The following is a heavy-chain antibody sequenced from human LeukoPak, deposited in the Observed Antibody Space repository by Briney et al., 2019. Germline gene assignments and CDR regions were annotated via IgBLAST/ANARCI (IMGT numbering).Heavy chain of an antibody. CDR1: GGSISSGSYY. V-gene: IGHV4-61*02. D-gene: IGHD6-13*01. CDR3: ASIAAAGGYMDV. CDR2: IYTSGST. Sequence: PSETLSLTCTVSGGSISSGSYYWSWIRQPAGKGLEWIGRIYTSGSTNYNPSLKSRVTISVDTSKNQFSLKLSSVTAADTAVYYCASIAAAGGYMDVWGKGTTVTVSS. J-gene: IGHJ6*03.